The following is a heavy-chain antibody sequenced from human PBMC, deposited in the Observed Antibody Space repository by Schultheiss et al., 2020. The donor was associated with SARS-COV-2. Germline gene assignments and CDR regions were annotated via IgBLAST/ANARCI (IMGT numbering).Heavy chain of an antibody. CDR1: GYSISSGYY. CDR2: IYTSGST. V-gene: IGHV4-38-2*02. Sequence: SETLSLTCTVSGYSISSGYYWGWIRQPAGKGLEWIGRIYTSGSTNYNPSLKSRVTISVDTSKNQFSLKLSSVTAADTAVYYCARGKMTWFDPWGQGTLVTVSS. J-gene: IGHJ5*02. CDR3: ARGKMTWFDP.